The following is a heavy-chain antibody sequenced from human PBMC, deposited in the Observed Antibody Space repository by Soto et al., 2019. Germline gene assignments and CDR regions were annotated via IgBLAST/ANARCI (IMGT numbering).Heavy chain of an antibody. D-gene: IGHD4-17*01. CDR3: ARTTTGPNQNWFDP. CDR1: GGSISSGGYY. Sequence: SETLSLTCTVSGGSISSGGYYLSWIRQHPGKGLEWIGYIYYSGSTYYNPSLKSRVTISVDTSKNQFSLKLSSVTAADTAVYYCARTTTGPNQNWFDPWGQGTLVTVSS. J-gene: IGHJ5*02. V-gene: IGHV4-31*03. CDR2: IYYSGST.